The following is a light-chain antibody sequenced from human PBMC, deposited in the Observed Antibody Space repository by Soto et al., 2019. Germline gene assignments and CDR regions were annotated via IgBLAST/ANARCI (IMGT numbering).Light chain of an antibody. V-gene: IGLV2-14*01. CDR1: SSDVGAYSY. CDR3: SSYTNNDSYV. CDR2: EVT. Sequence: HSVLTQPASVSGSPGQSITISCTGTSSDVGAYSYLSWYQQHPGKAPKVIIYEVTNRPSGVSSRFSGYKSGNTASLTIYGLQAEDEADYYCSSYTNNDSYVFGTGTKVTV. J-gene: IGLJ1*01.